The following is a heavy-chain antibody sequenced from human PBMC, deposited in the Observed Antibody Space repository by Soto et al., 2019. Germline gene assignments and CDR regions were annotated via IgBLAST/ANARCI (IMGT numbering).Heavy chain of an antibody. J-gene: IGHJ4*02. Sequence: GGSLRLSCVASGFTFDDYGMHWVRLAPGKGLEWVSAISWNSDIIDYVDSVKGRFTISRDNAKSSLFLQMNNLRPEDTALYYCAKAVVVGQKSLVNFFDSWGQGTLVTVSS. D-gene: IGHD2-15*01. CDR3: AKAVVVGQKSLVNFFDS. V-gene: IGHV3-9*01. CDR1: GFTFDDYG. CDR2: ISWNSDII.